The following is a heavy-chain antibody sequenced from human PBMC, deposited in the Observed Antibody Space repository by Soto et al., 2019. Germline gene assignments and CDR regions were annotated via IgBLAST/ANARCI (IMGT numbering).Heavy chain of an antibody. D-gene: IGHD3-22*01. Sequence: KASETLSLTCTVSGGSISSGDYYWSWIRQPPGKGLEWIGYIYYSGSTYYNPSLKSRVTISVDTSKNQFSLKLSSVTAADTAVYYCARDNSGDYYDSSAYIDPWGQGTLVTVSS. CDR1: GGSISSGDYY. J-gene: IGHJ5*02. CDR3: ARDNSGDYYDSSAYIDP. V-gene: IGHV4-30-4*01. CDR2: IYYSGST.